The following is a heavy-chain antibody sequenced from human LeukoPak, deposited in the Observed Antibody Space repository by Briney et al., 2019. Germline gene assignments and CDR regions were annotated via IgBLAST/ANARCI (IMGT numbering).Heavy chain of an antibody. V-gene: IGHV3-23*01. CDR3: AKRGWFGELLYHFDY. Sequence: GGSLRLSCAASGFTFSSYAMSWVRQAPGKGLEWVSAISGSGGSTYYADSVKGRFTISRDNSKNTLYLQMNSLRAEDTDVYYCAKRGWFGELLYHFDYWGQGTLVTVSS. CDR1: GFTFSSYA. D-gene: IGHD3-10*01. J-gene: IGHJ4*02. CDR2: ISGSGGST.